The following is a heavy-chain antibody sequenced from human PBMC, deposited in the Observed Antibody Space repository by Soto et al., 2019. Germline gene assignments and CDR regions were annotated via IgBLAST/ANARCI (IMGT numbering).Heavy chain of an antibody. CDR2: IYWDDDK. V-gene: IGHV2-5*02. Sequence: HTTLKESGPTLVKPTQTLTLTCTSSGFSRSTSGVGVGLIRQPPGKALEWLALIYWDDDKRYNPSLKSRLTIPQHTYKNQVVLTMTNIDPVDTAAYYCAHIGRGDDFDIWGQGTMVTLSS. J-gene: IGHJ3*02. CDR1: GFSRSTSGVG. CDR3: AHIGRGDDFDI. D-gene: IGHD3-10*01.